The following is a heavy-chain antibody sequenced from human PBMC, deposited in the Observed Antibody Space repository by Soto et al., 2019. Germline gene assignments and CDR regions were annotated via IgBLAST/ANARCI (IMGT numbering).Heavy chain of an antibody. CDR3: VRKYPGTRPFDY. CDR2: IGTDGNT. CDR1: GFTFNSYA. J-gene: IGHJ4*01. V-gene: IGHV3-23*01. Sequence: GGSLRLSCAASGFTFNSYAMNWVRQAPGKGLAWVSAIGTDGNTYYANSVKGRFTISRDNSRTTLYLQMNSLRVEDAPLYYCVRKYPGTRPFDYWGQGTLVTVSS. D-gene: IGHD2-2*01.